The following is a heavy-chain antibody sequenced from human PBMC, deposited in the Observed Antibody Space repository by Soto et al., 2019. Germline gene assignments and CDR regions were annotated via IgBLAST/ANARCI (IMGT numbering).Heavy chain of an antibody. V-gene: IGHV3-53*01. J-gene: IGHJ6*02. D-gene: IGHD6-13*01. CDR3: ARAWGSCPDYYYGMDV. CDR2: IYSSGST. CDR1: GFTVSSNY. Sequence: GGSLRLSCAASGFTVSSNYMGWVRQAPGKGLEWVSGIYSSGSTYYADTVKVRFTISRDNAKNTLYLQMNSLRAEDSGVYYCARAWGSCPDYYYGMDVWGQGTTVTVSS.